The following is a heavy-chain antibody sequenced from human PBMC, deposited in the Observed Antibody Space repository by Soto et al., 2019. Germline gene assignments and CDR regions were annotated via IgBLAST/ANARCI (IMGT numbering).Heavy chain of an antibody. D-gene: IGHD3-9*01. V-gene: IGHV4-34*01. CDR3: ARSQGDYDILTGYTGSYYYYMDV. CDR2: INHSGST. Sequence: SETLSLTCAVYGGSFSGYYWSWIRQPPGKGLEWTGEINHSGSTNYNPSLKSRVTISVDTSKNQFSLKLSSVTAADTAVYYCARSQGDYDILTGYTGSYYYYMDVWGKGTTVTVS. J-gene: IGHJ6*03. CDR1: GGSFSGYY.